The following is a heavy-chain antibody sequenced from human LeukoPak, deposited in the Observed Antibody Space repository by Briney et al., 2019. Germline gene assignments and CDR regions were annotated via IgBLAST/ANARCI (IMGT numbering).Heavy chain of an antibody. D-gene: IGHD6-19*01. Sequence: GGSLRLSCAASGFTFDDYGMSWIRQAPGKGLEWVSYISSSGVSIFYADSVKGRFTISRDNAKNSLYLQMNSLRAEDTALYYCAGIAVSAVGWFDPWGQGTLVTVSS. CDR3: AGIAVSAVGWFDP. CDR2: ISSSGVSI. V-gene: IGHV3-11*04. J-gene: IGHJ5*02. CDR1: GFTFDDYG.